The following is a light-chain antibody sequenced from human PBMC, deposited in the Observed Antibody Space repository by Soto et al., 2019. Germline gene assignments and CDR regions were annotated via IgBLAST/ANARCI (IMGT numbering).Light chain of an antibody. J-gene: IGKJ1*01. CDR1: QSVSSTY. CDR3: QQYTNWPPWT. V-gene: IGKV3-15*01. CDR2: GAS. Sequence: EIVLTQSPGTLSSSPGERATLFCRASQSVSSTYLAWYQQKPGQAPRLLIYGASSRATGIPARFSGSGSGTEFTRTISSLQSEDFAVYYCQQYTNWPPWTFGQGTKVEIK.